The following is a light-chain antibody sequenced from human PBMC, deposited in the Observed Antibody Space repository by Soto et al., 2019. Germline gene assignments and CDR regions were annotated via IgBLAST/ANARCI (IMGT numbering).Light chain of an antibody. CDR2: GAS. Sequence: EIVMTQSPATLSVSLRERVTLSCRASQTVINNLAWYQQKPGQAPRLLIYGASTRATGIPARFSGSGSGIEFTLTISSLQSEDFAVYYCQQYNNWPQTFGQGTKLEIK. CDR1: QTVINN. J-gene: IGKJ2*01. V-gene: IGKV3-15*01. CDR3: QQYNNWPQT.